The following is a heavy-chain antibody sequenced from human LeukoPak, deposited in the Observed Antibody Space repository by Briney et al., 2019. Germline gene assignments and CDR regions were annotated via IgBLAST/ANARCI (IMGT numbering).Heavy chain of an antibody. CDR2: IYSGGST. CDR3: AKGPLIEVAGTTWDH. J-gene: IGHJ4*02. CDR1: GFTVSSNY. D-gene: IGHD6-19*01. V-gene: IGHV3-53*05. Sequence: GGSLRLSCAASGFTVSSNYMSWVRQAPGKGLEWVSVIYSGGSTYYADSVKGRFTISRDNSKNTLFLQMNSLRAEDTAVYYCAKGPLIEVAGTTWDHWGQGTLVTVSS.